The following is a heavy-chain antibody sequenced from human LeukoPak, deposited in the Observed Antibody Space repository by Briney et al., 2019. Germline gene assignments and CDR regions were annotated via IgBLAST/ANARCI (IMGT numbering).Heavy chain of an antibody. CDR1: GFTYSNYA. CDR3: AKENHGSSSRTFDY. D-gene: IGHD1-26*01. J-gene: IGHJ4*02. V-gene: IGHV3-23*01. CDR2: ITGSGEYT. Sequence: GGSLRLSCEASGFTYSNYAMNWVRQAPGKGLEWVSAITGSGEYTYYADSVKGRFTISRDNSKNTLYLQMNSLRAEDTAVYYWAKENHGSSSRTFDYWGQGTLVTVSS.